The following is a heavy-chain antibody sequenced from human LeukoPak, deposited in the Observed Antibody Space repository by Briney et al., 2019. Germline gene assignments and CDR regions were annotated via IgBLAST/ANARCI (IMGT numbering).Heavy chain of an antibody. CDR2: ISYDGSNK. CDR3: ARVGDTSGYYYADY. Sequence: GRSLRLSCAASGFTFSSYGMHWVRQAPGKGLEWVAVISYDGSNKYYAQSVKGRFTISRDNSKNTLYLQMNSLRDEDTALYYCARVGDTSGYYYADYWGQGTVVTVSS. D-gene: IGHD3-22*01. V-gene: IGHV3-30*19. CDR1: GFTFSSYG. J-gene: IGHJ4*02.